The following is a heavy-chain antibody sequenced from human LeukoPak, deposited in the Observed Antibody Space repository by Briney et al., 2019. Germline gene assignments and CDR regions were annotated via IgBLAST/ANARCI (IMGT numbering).Heavy chain of an antibody. CDR1: GGSISSSSYY. CDR3: ARQILYYGSGSSPDWFDP. Sequence: SETLSLTCTVSGGSISSSSYYWGWIRQPPGKGLEWIGSIYYSGSTYYNPSLKSRVTISVDTSKNQFSLKLSSVIAADTAVYYCARQILYYGSGSSPDWFDPWGQGTLVTVSS. D-gene: IGHD3-10*01. CDR2: IYYSGST. V-gene: IGHV4-39*01. J-gene: IGHJ5*02.